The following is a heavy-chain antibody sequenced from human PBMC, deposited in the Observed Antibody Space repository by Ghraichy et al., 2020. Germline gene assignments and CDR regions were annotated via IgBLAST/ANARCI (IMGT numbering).Heavy chain of an antibody. CDR2: ISSSGSTK. Sequence: LSLTCAASGFTFSSYEMNWVRQAPGKGLEWVSYISSSGSTKYYADSVRGRFTISRDNAKNSLYLQMNSLRVEDTAVYFCARDKRERGYTSPWYWFDPWGQGTLVTVSS. CDR3: ARDKRERGYTSPWYWFDP. V-gene: IGHV3-48*03. CDR1: GFTFSSYE. D-gene: IGHD3-16*02. J-gene: IGHJ5*02.